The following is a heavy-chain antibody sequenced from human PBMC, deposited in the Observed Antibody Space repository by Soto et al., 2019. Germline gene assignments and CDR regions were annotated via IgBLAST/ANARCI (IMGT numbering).Heavy chain of an antibody. CDR1: GDTFTNFD. D-gene: IGHD5-18*01. J-gene: IGHJ5*02. CDR2: MRANSGDT. Sequence: QVQLVQSGAEVKKPGASVKVSCKASGDTFTNFDLNWVRQATGQGLEWMGWMRANSGDTGHAQKLQGRVSMTRSTSISTAYMELSSLRAEDTAVYYCARYIYGQGCKAWGQGTLVIVSS. CDR3: ARYIYGQGCKA. V-gene: IGHV1-8*01.